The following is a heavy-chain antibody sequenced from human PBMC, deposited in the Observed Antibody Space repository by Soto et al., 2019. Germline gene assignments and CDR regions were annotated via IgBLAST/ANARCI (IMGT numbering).Heavy chain of an antibody. J-gene: IGHJ4*02. D-gene: IGHD1-26*01. V-gene: IGHV3-30-3*01. CDR3: ARDRGSYPLDY. Sequence: QVQLVESGGGVVQPGRSLRLSCAASGFTFSSYAMHWVRQAPGKGLEWVAVISYDGSNKYYADSVKGRFTISRDKSKNTLYLQMNSLRAEDPAVYYCARDRGSYPLDYWGQGTLVTVSS. CDR2: ISYDGSNK. CDR1: GFTFSSYA.